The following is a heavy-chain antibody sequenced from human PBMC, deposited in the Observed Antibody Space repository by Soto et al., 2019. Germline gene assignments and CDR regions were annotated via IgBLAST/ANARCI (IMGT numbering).Heavy chain of an antibody. J-gene: IGHJ6*02. D-gene: IGHD7-27*01. CDR2: IGTAGDT. CDR1: GFTFSSYD. Sequence: GGSLRLSCAASGFTFSSYDMHWVRQATGKGLEWVSAIGTAGDTYYPGSVKGRFTISRENAKNSLYLQMNSLRAGDTAVYYCARGMGMDYYYGMDVWGQGTTVTVSS. V-gene: IGHV3-13*01. CDR3: ARGMGMDYYYGMDV.